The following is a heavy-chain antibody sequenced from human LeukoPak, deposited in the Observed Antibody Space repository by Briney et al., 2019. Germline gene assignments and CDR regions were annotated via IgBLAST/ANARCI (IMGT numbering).Heavy chain of an antibody. CDR2: ISSSGSTI. J-gene: IGHJ6*03. CDR1: GFTFSSYE. D-gene: IGHD3-3*01. V-gene: IGHV3-48*03. CDR3: AREDGFWSGYPTYYMDV. Sequence: GGSLRLSCAASGFTFSSYEMNWARQAPGKGLEWVSYISSSGSTIYYADSVKGRFTISRDNAKNSLYLQMNSLRAEDTAVYYCAREDGFWSGYPTYYMDVWGKGTTVTVSS.